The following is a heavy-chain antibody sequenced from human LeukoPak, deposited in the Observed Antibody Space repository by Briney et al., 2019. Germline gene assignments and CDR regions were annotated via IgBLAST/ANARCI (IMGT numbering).Heavy chain of an antibody. Sequence: PGGSLRLPCAASGLTFSNAWMSWVRQAPGQGLEWVARIKSKTDGETTDYAAPVKGRFTISRDDPKNTLYLQMNSLKTEDTAVYYCTTDYYDYVWGSYRPDYWGQGTLVTVSS. CDR3: TTDYYDYVWGSYRPDY. V-gene: IGHV3-15*01. D-gene: IGHD3-16*02. CDR1: GLTFSNAW. J-gene: IGHJ4*02. CDR2: IKSKTDGETT.